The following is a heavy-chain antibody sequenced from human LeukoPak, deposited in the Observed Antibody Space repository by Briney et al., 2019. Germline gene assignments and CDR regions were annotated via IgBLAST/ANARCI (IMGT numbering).Heavy chain of an antibody. CDR2: ISDTGYYI. CDR3: ANHFACGATTCPSFDH. Sequence: GGSLRLSCAASGFTFSRYCMNWVRQAPGKGLEWVSSISDTGYYIYYADSVKGRFTISRDNAKNSLSLQMNNLRADDTGIYYCANHFACGATTCPSFDHWGQGTLVTVSS. CDR1: GFTFSRYC. J-gene: IGHJ4*02. V-gene: IGHV3-21*01. D-gene: IGHD2-21*01.